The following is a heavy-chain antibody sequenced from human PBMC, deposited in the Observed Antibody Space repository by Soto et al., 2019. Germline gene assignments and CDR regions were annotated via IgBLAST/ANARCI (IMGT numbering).Heavy chain of an antibody. V-gene: IGHV3-53*02. J-gene: IGHJ2*01. CDR3: ALTTSWFDWYFDL. D-gene: IGHD3-10*01. Sequence: EVQLVETGGALVQPGGSLRLSCAVSGFVVSNVYMSWVRQAPGERLEWISVVYSGGDTYYADSVKGRFTISRDNSKNTVYLKMSRLRPDDTAVYYCALTTSWFDWYFDLWGRGTLVTVSS. CDR1: GFVVSNVY. CDR2: VYSGGDT.